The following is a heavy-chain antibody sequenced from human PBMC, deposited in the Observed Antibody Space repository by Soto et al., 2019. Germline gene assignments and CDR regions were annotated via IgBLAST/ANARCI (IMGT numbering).Heavy chain of an antibody. J-gene: IGHJ4*02. V-gene: IGHV2-5*02. Sequence: QITLKESGPTLVKPTQTLTLTCTFSGFSLSTSGVGVGWIRQPPGKALEWLALIYWDDDKRYSPSLESRLTITKDTSKNQVVLTMTNMDPVDTATYYCAHGYSGGWAAGYWGQGTLVTVSS. CDR2: IYWDDDK. CDR3: AHGYSGGWAAGY. D-gene: IGHD6-19*01. CDR1: GFSLSTSGVG.